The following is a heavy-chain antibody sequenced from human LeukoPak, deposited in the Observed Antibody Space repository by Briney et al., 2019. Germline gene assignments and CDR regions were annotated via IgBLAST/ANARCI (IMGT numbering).Heavy chain of an antibody. CDR3: VKDNPLDY. CDR1: GFTFSRYG. J-gene: IGHJ4*02. Sequence: PGGSLRLSCAASGFTFSRYGMHWVRQAPGKGLEWVAFIRFDGSNKYYADSLKGRFTISRDNSKNTLSLQMNSLRAEDTAVYYCVKDNPLDYWGQGTLVIVSS. D-gene: IGHD1-14*01. CDR2: IRFDGSNK. V-gene: IGHV3-30*02.